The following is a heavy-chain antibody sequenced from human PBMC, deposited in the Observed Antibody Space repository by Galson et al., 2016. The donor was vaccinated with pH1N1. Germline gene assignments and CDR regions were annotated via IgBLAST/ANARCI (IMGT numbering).Heavy chain of an antibody. CDR2: INPSDGGT. CDR3: STPHSPRYAFDI. CDR1: GYTFSKYY. Sequence: SVKVSCKASGYTFSKYYVHWVRQAPGQGLEWVGIINPSDGGTAYTQRLQGRVTMTRDTSTSTVYMELSSLRSEDTAVYCCSTPHSPRYAFDIWGQGTMVTVSS. J-gene: IGHJ3*02. V-gene: IGHV1-46*03. D-gene: IGHD1-26*01.